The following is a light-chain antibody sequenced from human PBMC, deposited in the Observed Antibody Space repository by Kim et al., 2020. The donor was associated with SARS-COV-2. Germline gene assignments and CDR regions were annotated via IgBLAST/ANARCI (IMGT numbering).Light chain of an antibody. CDR3: QQYNSYPFT. CDR2: AAS. J-gene: IGKJ2*01. V-gene: IGKV1-16*01. CDR1: QDIGNY. Sequence: ASVGDRVTIAWRASQDIGNYLAWCQQKPGKAPEPLIFAASGLQSGVPSRFSGSGSGTDFTLTISSLQPEDFATYYCQQYNSYPFTYGQGTKLEI.